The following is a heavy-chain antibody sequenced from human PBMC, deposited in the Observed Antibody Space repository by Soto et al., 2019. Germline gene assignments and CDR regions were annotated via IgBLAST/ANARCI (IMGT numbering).Heavy chain of an antibody. CDR2: ISGSGGST. J-gene: IGHJ4*02. Sequence: GGSLRLSCAASGVNFSSYAVSWVRQAPGKGLEWVSAISGSGGSTYYADSVKGRFTISRDNSKNTLYLQMNSLRAEDTAVYYCAKENGYSSSWFEFDYWGQGTLVTVSS. CDR1: GVNFSSYA. D-gene: IGHD6-13*01. CDR3: AKENGYSSSWFEFDY. V-gene: IGHV3-23*01.